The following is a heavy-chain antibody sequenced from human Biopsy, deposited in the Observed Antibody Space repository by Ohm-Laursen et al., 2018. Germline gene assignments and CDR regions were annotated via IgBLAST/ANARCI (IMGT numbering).Heavy chain of an antibody. CDR2: VYNGGIT. V-gene: IGHV4-59*01. CDR3: VREPKTGTAEAWCFDL. Sequence: SDTLSLTCSVSGGSIISYYWTWIRQPPGKGLEWIGHVYNGGITNYNPSLKSRVTISKDTSKNQFSLQVNSVTAADTAVYYCVREPKTGTAEAWCFDLWGRGSPVTVPS. CDR1: GGSIISYY. D-gene: IGHD3-9*01. J-gene: IGHJ2*01.